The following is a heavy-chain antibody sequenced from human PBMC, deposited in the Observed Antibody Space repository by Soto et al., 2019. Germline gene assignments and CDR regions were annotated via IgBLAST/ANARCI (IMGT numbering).Heavy chain of an antibody. V-gene: IGHV4-59*01. D-gene: IGHD2-2*01. CDR1: GSSITGDY. Sequence: PSETLSLTCTVSGSSITGDYWGWVRQPPGKALEYIGYIYYSGSTRYYPSLTSRVIISMDTSREQFSLKLTSVTAADTAVYYCSRGRHCTSTSCFGFPSIWFDPWGQGTLVTVSS. CDR2: IYYSGST. J-gene: IGHJ5*02. CDR3: SRGRHCTSTSCFGFPSIWFDP.